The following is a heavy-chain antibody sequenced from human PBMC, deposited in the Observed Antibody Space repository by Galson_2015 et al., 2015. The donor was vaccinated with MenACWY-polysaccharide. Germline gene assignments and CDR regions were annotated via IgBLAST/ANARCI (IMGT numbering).Heavy chain of an antibody. CDR2: ISGSGNSA. D-gene: IGHD5-12*01. CDR1: GFTFRSYP. J-gene: IGHJ4*02. Sequence: LRLSCAASGFTFRSYPMNWVRQTPGKGLEWVSGISGSGNSAFYAAPVKGSFTISRDDSKSTLYLQMNSLKTEDTAVYYCSTGLVCFNGYDCSWGQGTLVTVSS. CDR3: STGLVCFNGYDCS. V-gene: IGHV3-23*01.